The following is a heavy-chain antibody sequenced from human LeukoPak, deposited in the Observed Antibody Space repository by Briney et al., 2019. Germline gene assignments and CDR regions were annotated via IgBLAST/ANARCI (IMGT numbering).Heavy chain of an antibody. Sequence: GGSLRLSCAASGFTFTTYTMTWVRQAPGKGLEWLANIKEDGNEKNYVDSVEGRFTISRDNAKNSIYLQMNSLRVEDTAVYYCAREYWGVDYWGQGTLVTVSS. CDR1: GFTFTTYT. J-gene: IGHJ4*02. CDR3: AREYWGVDY. CDR2: IKEDGNEK. V-gene: IGHV3-7*01. D-gene: IGHD2-8*02.